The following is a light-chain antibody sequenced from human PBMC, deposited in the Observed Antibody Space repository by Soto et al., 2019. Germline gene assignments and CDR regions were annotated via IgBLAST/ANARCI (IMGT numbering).Light chain of an antibody. Sequence: DIQMTQSPSTLSASVGDRVTITCRASQSISSWLAWYQQKPGKAPKLLIYDASSLESGVPSRFSGSGSGTEFTLTISSRQPDHFETYYGQQYKSYYGMFSKGMEVEIK. J-gene: IGKJ1*01. CDR3: QQYKSYYGM. CDR1: QSISSW. V-gene: IGKV1-5*01. CDR2: DAS.